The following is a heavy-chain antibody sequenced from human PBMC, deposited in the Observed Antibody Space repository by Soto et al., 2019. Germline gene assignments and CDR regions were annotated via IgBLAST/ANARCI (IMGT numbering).Heavy chain of an antibody. D-gene: IGHD2-2*01. J-gene: IGHJ6*02. CDR2: IIPILCTA. CDR1: GGTFSSYA. Sequence: SVKVSCKASGGTFSSYAISWVRQAPGQGLEWMGGIIPILCTANYAQKFQGRVTITADESTSTAYMELSSLRSEDTAVYYCARDRIVVVPASYGMDVWGQGTTVTVSS. V-gene: IGHV1-69*13. CDR3: ARDRIVVVPASYGMDV.